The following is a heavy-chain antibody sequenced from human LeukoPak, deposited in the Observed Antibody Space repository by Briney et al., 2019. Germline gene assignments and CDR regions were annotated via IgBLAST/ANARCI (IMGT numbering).Heavy chain of an antibody. J-gene: IGHJ4*02. D-gene: IGHD3-10*01. CDR3: ATDFRYGSA. CDR2: IYSDGST. CDR1: GFTVSRNN. V-gene: IGHV3-66*01. Sequence: GGSLRLSCAASGFTVSRNNMTWVRQAPGKGLEWVSVIYSDGSTFYTDSVKGRFTISRDNSKNTLYLQMNSLRVEDTAVYYCATDFRYGSAWGPGTLLTVSS.